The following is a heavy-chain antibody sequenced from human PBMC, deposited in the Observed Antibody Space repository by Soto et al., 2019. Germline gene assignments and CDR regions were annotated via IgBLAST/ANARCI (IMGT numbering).Heavy chain of an antibody. Sequence: RASVKVSCKASGGTFSSYALSWVRQAPGQGLEWMGGIVPLYGSTSYAQRFQGRVTITADKSTGTAHMEVTSLKFEDTAVYYCARSSGPAFDIWGQGTMVTVSS. CDR3: ARSSGPAFDI. D-gene: IGHD2-15*01. CDR1: GGTFSSYA. CDR2: IVPLYGST. J-gene: IGHJ3*02. V-gene: IGHV1-69*06.